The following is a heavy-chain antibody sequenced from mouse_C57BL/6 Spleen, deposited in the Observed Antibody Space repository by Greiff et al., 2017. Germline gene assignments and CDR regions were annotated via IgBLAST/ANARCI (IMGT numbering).Heavy chain of an antibody. Sequence: QVQLQQPGAELVKPGASVKLSCKASGYTFTSYWMHWVKQRPGQGLEWIGMIHPNSGSTNYNEKFKSKATLTVDKSSSTAYMQLSSLTSEDSAVYDCGLYYSRSYWYLDVWGTGTSVTVSS. J-gene: IGHJ1*03. CDR3: GLYYSRSYWYLDV. V-gene: IGHV1-64*01. CDR2: IHPNSGST. D-gene: IGHD1-1*01. CDR1: GYTFTSYW.